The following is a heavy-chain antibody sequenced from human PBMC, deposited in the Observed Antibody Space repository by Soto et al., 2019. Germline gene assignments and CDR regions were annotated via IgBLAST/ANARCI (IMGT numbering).Heavy chain of an antibody. V-gene: IGHV1-69*13. Sequence: SVKVSCKASGGTFSSYAISWVRQAPGQGLEWMGGIIPIFGTANYAQKFQGRVTITADESTSTAYMELSSLGSEDTAVYYCARAARWDYYDSSGLRGAFDIWGQGTMVTVSS. D-gene: IGHD3-22*01. J-gene: IGHJ3*02. CDR1: GGTFSSYA. CDR2: IIPIFGTA. CDR3: ARAARWDYYDSSGLRGAFDI.